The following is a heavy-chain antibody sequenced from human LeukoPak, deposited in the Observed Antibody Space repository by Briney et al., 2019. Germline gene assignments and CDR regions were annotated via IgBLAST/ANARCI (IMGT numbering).Heavy chain of an antibody. CDR2: IYSSGST. V-gene: IGHV3-23*05. CDR3: ANRYDSSPPGAFDI. J-gene: IGHJ3*02. D-gene: IGHD3-22*01. CDR1: GFTFNYYA. Sequence: PGGSLRLSCAASGFTFNYYAMNWVRQAPGKGLEWVSVIYSSGSTYYADSVKGRFTISRDNSKNTLYLQMNSLRAEDTAVYYCANRYDSSPPGAFDIWGQGTMVTVSS.